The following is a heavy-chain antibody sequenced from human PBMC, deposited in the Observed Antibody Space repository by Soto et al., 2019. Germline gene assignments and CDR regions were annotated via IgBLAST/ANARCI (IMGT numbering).Heavy chain of an antibody. D-gene: IGHD6-6*01. V-gene: IGHV1-3*01. CDR2: INAGNGNT. CDR1: GYTFTSYA. Sequence: QVQLVQSGAEVKKPGASVKVSCKASGYTFTSYAMHWVRQAPGQRLEWMGWINAGNGNTKYSQKFQGRVTITRDTCASTAYMELSSLRSEDTAVYYCARPVGGIAARPDFDYWGQGTLVTVSS. J-gene: IGHJ4*02. CDR3: ARPVGGIAARPDFDY.